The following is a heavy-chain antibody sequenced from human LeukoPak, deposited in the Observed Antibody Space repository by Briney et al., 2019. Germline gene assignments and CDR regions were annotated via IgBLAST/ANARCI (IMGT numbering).Heavy chain of an antibody. V-gene: IGHV3-30*18. D-gene: IGHD1-26*01. CDR3: AKDRIVGATRFLDF. CDR1: GFAFNTFG. Sequence: EGSLRLSCAASGFAFNTFGMHWVRQAPGKGLEWVATTSFDGGNTYFSDSVRGRFTIPRDNSRNTLFLQMSSLSAEDTAVYYCAKDRIVGATRFLDFWGQGTLVTVSS. J-gene: IGHJ4*02. CDR2: TSFDGGNT.